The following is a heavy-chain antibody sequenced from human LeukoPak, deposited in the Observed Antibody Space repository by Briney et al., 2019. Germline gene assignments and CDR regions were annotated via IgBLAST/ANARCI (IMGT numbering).Heavy chain of an antibody. D-gene: IGHD3-22*01. Sequence: SETLSLTCTVSGGSISSYYWSWIRQPPGKGLEWIGYIYYSGSTNYNPSLKSRVTISVDTSKNQFSLKLSSVTAADTAVYYCARRFVGYDSSWGASDVWGQGTVVTVSS. CDR2: IYYSGST. J-gene: IGHJ3*01. V-gene: IGHV4-59*01. CDR3: ARRFVGYDSSWGASDV. CDR1: GGSISSYY.